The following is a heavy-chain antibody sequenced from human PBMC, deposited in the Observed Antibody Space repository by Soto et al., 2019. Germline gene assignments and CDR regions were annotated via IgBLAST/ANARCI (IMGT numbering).Heavy chain of an antibody. CDR1: GFTLSSHA. D-gene: IGHD1-26*01. CDR2: ILSDGSNK. J-gene: IGHJ4*02. CDR3: ARDDAGGSDSDLVY. Sequence: QVQLVESGGGVVQPGRSLRLSCAVSGFTLSSHAMHWVRQAPGKGLEWVALILSDGSNKYYADSVKGRFTTSRDNSKNTMYLQMNSLSVEATAVYYCARDDAGGSDSDLVYWGQGALVTVSS. V-gene: IGHV3-30-3*01.